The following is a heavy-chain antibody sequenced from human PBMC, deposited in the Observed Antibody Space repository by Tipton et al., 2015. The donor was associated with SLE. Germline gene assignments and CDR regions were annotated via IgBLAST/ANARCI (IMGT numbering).Heavy chain of an antibody. V-gene: IGHV4-4*02. D-gene: IGHD1-1*01. CDR2: IYHSRST. Sequence: TLSLTCTVSGDSISSNKWWSWVRQPPGKGLEWIGEIYHSRSTNYNPSLKSRVTISVDKSKNQFSLKLSSVTAADTAVYYCARVNWYYFDYWGQGTLVTVSS. CDR3: ARVNWYYFDY. J-gene: IGHJ4*02. CDR1: GDSISSNKW.